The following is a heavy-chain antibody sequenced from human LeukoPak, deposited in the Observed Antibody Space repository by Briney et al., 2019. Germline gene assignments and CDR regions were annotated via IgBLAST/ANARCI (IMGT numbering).Heavy chain of an antibody. J-gene: IGHJ3*02. Sequence: EASVKVSCKASGGTFSSYAISWVRQAPGQGLEWMGGIIPIFGTANYAQKFQGRVTITADKSTSTAYMGLSSLRSEDTAVYYCASGSGSGYAFDIWGQGTMVTVSS. D-gene: IGHD6-19*01. CDR1: GGTFSSYA. CDR2: IIPIFGTA. V-gene: IGHV1-69*06. CDR3: ASGSGSGYAFDI.